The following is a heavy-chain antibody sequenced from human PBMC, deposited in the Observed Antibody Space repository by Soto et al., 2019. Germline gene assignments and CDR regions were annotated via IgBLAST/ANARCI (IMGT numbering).Heavy chain of an antibody. CDR3: ASLQGPPYDFWSGWWGNWFDP. D-gene: IGHD3-3*01. CDR1: GGSISSGGYY. CDR2: IYYSGST. Sequence: SETLSLTCTVSGGSISSGGYYWSWIRQHPGKGLEWIGYIYYSGSTYYNPSLKSRVTISVDTSKNQFSLKLSSVTAADTAVYYCASLQGPPYDFWSGWWGNWFDPWGQGTLVTVSS. J-gene: IGHJ5*02. V-gene: IGHV4-31*03.